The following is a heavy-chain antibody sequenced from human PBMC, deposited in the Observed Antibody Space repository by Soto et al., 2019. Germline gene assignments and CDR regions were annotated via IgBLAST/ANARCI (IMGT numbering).Heavy chain of an antibody. CDR3: ARPGVSDAFDI. J-gene: IGHJ3*02. D-gene: IGHD3-10*01. V-gene: IGHV1-18*01. Sequence: ASVKVSCKASGYTFTSYGISWVRQAPGQGLEWLGWFSAYYVNTNYAQKLQGSVTLTTDTSTSTAYMELRSLSFDDTAVYYCARPGVSDAFDIWGQGTMVTVSS. CDR1: GYTFTSYG. CDR2: FSAYYVNT.